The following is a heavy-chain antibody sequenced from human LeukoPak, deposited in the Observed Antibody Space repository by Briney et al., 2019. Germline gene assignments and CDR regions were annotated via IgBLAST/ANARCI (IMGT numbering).Heavy chain of an antibody. Sequence: QPGGSLRLACAASGFTSSSYVMSWVRQAPGKGLEWVSASSGSGSITYYADSVKGRFTISRDNSNNTLYLQMNSLRAEDTAVYYCAKDLSSGYYDGFDIWGRGTMVTVSS. D-gene: IGHD3-22*01. CDR2: SSGSGSIT. V-gene: IGHV3-23*01. CDR1: GFTSSSYV. J-gene: IGHJ3*02. CDR3: AKDLSSGYYDGFDI.